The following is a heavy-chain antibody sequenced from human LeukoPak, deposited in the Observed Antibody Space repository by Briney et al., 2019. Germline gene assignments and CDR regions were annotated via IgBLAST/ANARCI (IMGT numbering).Heavy chain of an antibody. CDR3: ANDLGWIQLNLG. D-gene: IGHD5-18*01. CDR1: GFTFSSYE. Sequence: GGSLRLSCAASGFTFSSYEMNWVRQAPGQGLEWVSYISSSGSTIYYADSVKGRFTISRDNAKNPLYLQMNSLRAEDTAVYYCANDLGWIQLNLGRGQGTLVTVSS. J-gene: IGHJ4*02. V-gene: IGHV3-48*03. CDR2: ISSSGSTI.